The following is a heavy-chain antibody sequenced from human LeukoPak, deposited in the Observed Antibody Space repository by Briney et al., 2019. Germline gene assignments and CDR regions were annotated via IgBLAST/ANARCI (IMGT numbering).Heavy chain of an antibody. CDR3: ARGVEPLAANTLAY. Sequence: GGSLRLSCAASGFTLITNDMTWVRQAPGKGLEWVSVLYSDGNTKYTDSVQGRFAIYRDNSKNTLYLEMNSLSPDDTAVYYCARGVEPLAANTLAYWGQGTLVTVSS. D-gene: IGHD1-14*01. CDR1: GFTLITND. CDR2: LYSDGNT. V-gene: IGHV3-53*01. J-gene: IGHJ4*02.